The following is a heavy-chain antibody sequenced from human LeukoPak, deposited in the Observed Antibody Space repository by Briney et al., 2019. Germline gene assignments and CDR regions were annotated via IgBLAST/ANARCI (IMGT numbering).Heavy chain of an antibody. CDR1: GYTFTSYY. J-gene: IGHJ5*02. D-gene: IGHD3-22*01. CDR2: INPSGGST. V-gene: IGHV1-46*01. Sequence: ALVKVSCKASGYTFTSYYMHWVRQAPGQGLEWMGIINPSGGSTSYAQKFQGRVTMTRDMSTSTVYMELSSLRSEDTAVYYCARDLFSSGYGSGFDPWGQGTLVTVSS. CDR3: ARDLFSSGYGSGFDP.